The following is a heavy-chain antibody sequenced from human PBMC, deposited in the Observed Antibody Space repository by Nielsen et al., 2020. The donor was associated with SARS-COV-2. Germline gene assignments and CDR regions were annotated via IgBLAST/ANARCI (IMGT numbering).Heavy chain of an antibody. CDR3: AFGYGSGAFDI. Sequence: GGSLRLSCAASGFTFSSYGMHWVRQAPGKGLEWVAVIWYDGSNKYYADSVKGRFTISRDNSKNTLYLQMNSLRAEDTAVYYCAFGYGSGAFDIWGQGTMVTVSS. D-gene: IGHD3-10*01. V-gene: IGHV3-33*01. CDR2: IWYDGSNK. J-gene: IGHJ3*02. CDR1: GFTFSSYG.